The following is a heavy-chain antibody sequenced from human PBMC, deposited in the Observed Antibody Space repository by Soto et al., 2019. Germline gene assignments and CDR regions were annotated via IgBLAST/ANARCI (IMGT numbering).Heavy chain of an antibody. J-gene: IGHJ4*02. CDR1: GGSFSGYY. D-gene: IGHD5-18*01. Sequence: SETLSLTCAVYGGSFSGYYWSWIRQPPGKGLEWIGEINHSGSTNYNPSLKSRVTISVDTSKNQFSLKLSSVTAADTAVYYCAGFRKDTAMVTIDYWGQGTLVTVSS. CDR2: INHSGST. V-gene: IGHV4-34*01. CDR3: AGFRKDTAMVTIDY.